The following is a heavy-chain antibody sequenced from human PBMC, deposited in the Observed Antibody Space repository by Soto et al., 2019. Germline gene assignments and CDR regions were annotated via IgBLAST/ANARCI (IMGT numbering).Heavy chain of an antibody. CDR2: INHSGST. CDR3: ARGSGYPLYYYYYGMDV. CDR1: GGSFSGYY. V-gene: IGHV4-34*01. Sequence: SLTCAVYGGSFSGYYWSWIRQPPGKGLEWIGEINHSGSTNYNPSLKSRVTISVDTSKNQFSLKLSSVTAADTAVYYCARGSGYPLYYYYYGMDVWGQGTTVTVSS. J-gene: IGHJ6*02. D-gene: IGHD3-3*01.